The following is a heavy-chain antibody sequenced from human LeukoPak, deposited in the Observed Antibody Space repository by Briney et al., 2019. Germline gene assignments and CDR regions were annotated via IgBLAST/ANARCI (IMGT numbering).Heavy chain of an antibody. CDR2: ISSSGSTI. Sequence: GGSLRLSCAASGFTFSSYEMNWVRQAPGNGREWVSYISSSGSTIYYADSVKGRFTISRDNAKNSLYLHLDSLRDEDTAIYYCARDPYNGDYGDFYYYYMDVWGKGTTVTISS. V-gene: IGHV3-48*03. D-gene: IGHD3-16*01. CDR3: ARDPYNGDYGDFYYYYMDV. J-gene: IGHJ6*03. CDR1: GFTFSSYE.